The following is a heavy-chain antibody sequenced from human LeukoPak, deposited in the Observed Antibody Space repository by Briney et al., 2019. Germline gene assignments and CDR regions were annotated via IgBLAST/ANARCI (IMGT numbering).Heavy chain of an antibody. CDR1: GYTFTSYG. D-gene: IGHD3-22*01. CDR3: ARDLGRLDSSGYYRSPHLD. V-gene: IGHV1-18*01. Sequence: EASVKVSCKASGYTFTSYGISWVRQAPGQGLEWMGWISAYNGNTNYAQKLQGRVTMTTDTSTSTAYMELRSLRSDDTAVYYCARDLGRLDSSGYYRSPHLDWGQGTLVTVSS. J-gene: IGHJ4*02. CDR2: ISAYNGNT.